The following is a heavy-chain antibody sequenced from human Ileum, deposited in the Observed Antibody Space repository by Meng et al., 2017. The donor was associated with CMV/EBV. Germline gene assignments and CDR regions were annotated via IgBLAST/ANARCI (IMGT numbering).Heavy chain of an antibody. CDR2: MNPNSGNT. V-gene: IGHV1-8*03. CDR1: GYTFTSYD. J-gene: IGHJ3*02. Sequence: ASVKVSCKASGYTFTSYDINWVRQATGQGLEWMGWMNPNSGNTGYAQKFQGRVTITRNTSISTAYMELSSLRSEDTAVYYCARVLYYDLWSGYFVRNPTNDAFDIWGQGTMVTVSS. CDR3: ARVLYYDLWSGYFVRNPTNDAFDI. D-gene: IGHD3-3*01.